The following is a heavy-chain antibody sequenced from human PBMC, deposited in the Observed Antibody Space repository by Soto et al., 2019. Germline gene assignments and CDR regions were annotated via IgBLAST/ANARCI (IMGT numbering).Heavy chain of an antibody. CDR1: GYTFFDYD. CDR2: ISPYNGDT. Sequence: ASVKVSCKASGYTFFDYDINWVRQAPGQGLEWIGWISPYNGDTKYAQKFQGRVTLTKDPSTSTSYMELTSLRSDDTAVFYCARGPRRNDFWSGSIDIWGQGTVVTVSS. V-gene: IGHV1-18*01. CDR3: ARGPRRNDFWSGSIDI. D-gene: IGHD3-3*01. J-gene: IGHJ4*02.